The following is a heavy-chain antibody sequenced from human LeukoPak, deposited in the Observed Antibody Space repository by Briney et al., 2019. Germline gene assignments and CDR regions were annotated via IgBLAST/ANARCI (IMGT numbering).Heavy chain of an antibody. CDR1: GLSISSGGYF. Sequence: PSETLSLTCSVSGLSISSGGYFWSWIRQSPGKGLEWIGYIYHSGSTYYNPSLKSRVTISADRSKNQFSLKLTSVIAADTAVYFCARDRGNWGSVKWFFDLWGRGTLVSVSS. D-gene: IGHD7-27*01. V-gene: IGHV4-30-2*06. CDR3: ARDRGNWGSVKWFFDL. CDR2: IYHSGST. J-gene: IGHJ2*01.